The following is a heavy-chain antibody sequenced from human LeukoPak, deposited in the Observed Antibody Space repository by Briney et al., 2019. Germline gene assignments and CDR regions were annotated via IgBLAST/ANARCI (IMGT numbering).Heavy chain of an antibody. CDR1: GFTFGSFS. D-gene: IGHD6-13*01. J-gene: IGHJ4*02. Sequence: GGSLRLSCAASGFTFGSFSMKWVRQAPGKGLEWVSSISGSSTYIYYADSVKGRLTIARDNAKKSLYLQMNSLRAEDTAVYYCARSYSRFDYWGQGTLVTVSS. CDR2: ISGSSTYI. V-gene: IGHV3-21*01. CDR3: ARSYSRFDY.